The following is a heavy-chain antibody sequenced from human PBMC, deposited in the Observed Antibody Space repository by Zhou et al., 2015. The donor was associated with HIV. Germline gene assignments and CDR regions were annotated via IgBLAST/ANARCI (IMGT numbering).Heavy chain of an antibody. Sequence: QVQLVQSGAEVKKPGASVKVSCKASGYKFTGYILYWVRQAPGQGLEWMGGIIPIFGTANYAQKFQGRVTITADESTSTAYMELSSLRSEDTAVYYCASASLSYDILTGYNWFDPWGQGTLVTVSS. V-gene: IGHV1-69*01. D-gene: IGHD3-9*01. CDR2: IIPIFGTA. CDR1: GYKFTGYI. CDR3: ASASLSYDILTGYNWFDP. J-gene: IGHJ5*02.